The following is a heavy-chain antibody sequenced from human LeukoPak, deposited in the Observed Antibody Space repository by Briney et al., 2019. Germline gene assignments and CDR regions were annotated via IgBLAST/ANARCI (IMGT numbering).Heavy chain of an antibody. D-gene: IGHD6-19*01. CDR1: GFTFSGYW. CDR3: VTKEPSTSGWSY. CDR2: AKQDGGEK. V-gene: IGHV3-7*01. J-gene: IGHJ4*02. Sequence: PGGSLRLSCSASGFTFSGYWLTWVRQAPGKGLEWVATAKQDGGEKDYVDSVKGRFTISRDNAENSVYLQMNDLRAEDTGVYYCVTKEPSTSGWSYWGQGTLVTVSS.